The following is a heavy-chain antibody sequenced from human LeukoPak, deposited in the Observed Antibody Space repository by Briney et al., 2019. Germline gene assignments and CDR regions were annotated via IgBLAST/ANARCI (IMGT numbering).Heavy chain of an antibody. CDR1: GGTFSSYA. CDR2: IIPIFGTA. V-gene: IGHV1-69*01. CDR3: ARSTGTIGVAEYFQH. D-gene: IGHD1-1*01. Sequence: SVKVSCKASGGTFSSYAISWVRKAPGQGLEWMGGIIPIFGTANYAQKFQGRVTITADESTSTAYMELSSLRSEDTAVYYCARSTGTIGVAEYFQHSGQGTLVSVSS. J-gene: IGHJ1*01.